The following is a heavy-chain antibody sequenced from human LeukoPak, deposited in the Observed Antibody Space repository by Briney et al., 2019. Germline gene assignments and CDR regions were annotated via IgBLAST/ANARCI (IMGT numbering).Heavy chain of an antibody. CDR1: GGSISSGSYY. J-gene: IGHJ5*02. D-gene: IGHD4-11*01. Sequence: SETLSLTCTVSGGSISSGSYYWSWIRQPAGKGLEWIGRINTSGSTNYNPSLKSRVTISVDTSKNQFSLKLSSATAADTAVYYCAREARRAYTNLNWFDPWGQGTLVTVSS. V-gene: IGHV4-61*02. CDR3: AREARRAYTNLNWFDP. CDR2: INTSGST.